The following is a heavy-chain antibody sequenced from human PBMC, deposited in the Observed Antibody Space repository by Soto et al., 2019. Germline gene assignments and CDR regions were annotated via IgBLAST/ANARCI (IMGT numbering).Heavy chain of an antibody. CDR2: IYYSGST. CDR1: GGSISSGGYY. V-gene: IGHV4-31*03. J-gene: IGHJ3*02. D-gene: IGHD2-15*01. CDR3: ARADIVVVVAATPWAFDI. Sequence: SETLSLTCTVSGGSISSGGYYWSWIRQHPGKGLEWIGYIYYSGSTYYNPSLKSRVTISVDTSKNQFSLKLSSVTAADTAVYYCARADIVVVVAATPWAFDIWGQGTMVTVSS.